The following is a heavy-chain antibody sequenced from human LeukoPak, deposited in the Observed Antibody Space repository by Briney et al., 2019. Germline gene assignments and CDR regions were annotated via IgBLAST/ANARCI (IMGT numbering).Heavy chain of an antibody. CDR2: VSGSGEST. D-gene: IGHD3-10*01. Sequence: GGSLRLSCAASGFTFSSYSMNWVRQAPGKGLEWVSAVSGSGESTDYADSVKGRFTISRDNFKNTLFLEMNSLRGEDTAIYYCAKGGMRSGPYYYYGLDVWGQGTPVTVSS. J-gene: IGHJ6*02. CDR1: GFTFSSYS. CDR3: AKGGMRSGPYYYYGLDV. V-gene: IGHV3-23*01.